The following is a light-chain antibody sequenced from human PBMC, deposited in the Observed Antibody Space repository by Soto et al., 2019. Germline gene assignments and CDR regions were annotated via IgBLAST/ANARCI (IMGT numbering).Light chain of an antibody. CDR2: GAS. V-gene: IGKV3-15*01. J-gene: IGKJ1*01. Sequence: EIVMTQYPDTLSVSPGETVTLPCRASQSVRTNLAWYQHKPGQSPRLLIYGASNRATGFPARFSGSGSGTEFTLTISSLQSEDFAVYYCQQYNDNWPTFGQGTKVEI. CDR3: QQYNDNWPT. CDR1: QSVRTN.